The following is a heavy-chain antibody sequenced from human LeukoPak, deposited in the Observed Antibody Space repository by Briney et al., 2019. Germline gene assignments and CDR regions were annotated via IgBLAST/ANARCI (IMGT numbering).Heavy chain of an antibody. CDR3: ARDPPLGSCSTISCPHLDY. J-gene: IGHJ4*02. CDR2: ISSSSSFI. D-gene: IGHD2-2*01. CDR1: GFTFSRYS. Sequence: GGSLRLSCAASGFTFSRYSMNWVRQAPGKGLEWVSSISSSSSFIYYADSVKGRFTISRDNAKNSLYLQMNSLRAEDTAVYYCARDPPLGSCSTISCPHLDYWGQGTLVAVSS. V-gene: IGHV3-21*01.